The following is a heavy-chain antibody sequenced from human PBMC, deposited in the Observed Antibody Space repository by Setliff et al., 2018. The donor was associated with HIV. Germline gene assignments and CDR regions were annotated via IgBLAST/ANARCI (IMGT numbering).Heavy chain of an antibody. V-gene: IGHV4-61*01. CDR1: GGSISSGYYY. Sequence: SETLSLTCTVSGGSISSGYYYWSWIRQSPGRGLEWIGFIFSSGNTKYNPSLQSRVTMSIDTSKNQFSLKLSSVTAADTAVYYCARGLSFYDPGGFDYWGQGTLVTVSS. J-gene: IGHJ4*02. CDR3: ARGLSFYDPGGFDY. CDR2: IFSSGNT. D-gene: IGHD3-22*01.